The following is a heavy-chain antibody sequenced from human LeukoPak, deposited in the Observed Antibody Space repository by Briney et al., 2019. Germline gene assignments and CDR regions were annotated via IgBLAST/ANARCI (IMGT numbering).Heavy chain of an antibody. D-gene: IGHD6-19*01. CDR3: AKGKEQWLE. Sequence: QPVVLRIFSCAACRFTFSNYAVRGMRQAPGNGLEWVSAISSSGGNTYYAASVKGRFTISRDDSKNTLYLQMNSLRAEDTAVYYCAKGKEQWLEWGQGTLVTVSS. CDR2: ISSSGGNT. V-gene: IGHV3-23*01. J-gene: IGHJ4*02. CDR1: RFTFSNYA.